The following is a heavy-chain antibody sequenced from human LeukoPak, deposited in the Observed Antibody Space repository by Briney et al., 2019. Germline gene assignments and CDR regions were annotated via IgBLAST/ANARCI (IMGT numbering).Heavy chain of an antibody. V-gene: IGHV1-2*04. CDR3: ARGYTMVRGVIPYYYGMDV. Sequence: ASVKVSCKASGYTFTGYYMHWVRQAPGQGLEWMGWSNPNSGGTNYAQKFQGWVTMTRDTSISTAYMELSRLRSDDTAVYYCARGYTMVRGVIPYYYGMDVWGKGTTVTVSS. J-gene: IGHJ6*04. CDR2: SNPNSGGT. D-gene: IGHD3-10*01. CDR1: GYTFTGYY.